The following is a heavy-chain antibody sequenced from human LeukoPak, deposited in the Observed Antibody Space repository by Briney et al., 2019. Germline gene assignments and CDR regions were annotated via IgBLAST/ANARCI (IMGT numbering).Heavy chain of an antibody. CDR1: GGTFSSYA. V-gene: IGHV1-69*06. CDR3: ARDNCGGDCYPDY. D-gene: IGHD2-21*02. Sequence: SVKASCKASGGTFSSYAISWVRQAPGQGLEWMGGIIPIFGTANYAQKFQGRVTITADKSTSTAYMELSSLRSEDTAVYYCARDNCGGDCYPDYWGQGTLVTVSS. J-gene: IGHJ4*02. CDR2: IIPIFGTA.